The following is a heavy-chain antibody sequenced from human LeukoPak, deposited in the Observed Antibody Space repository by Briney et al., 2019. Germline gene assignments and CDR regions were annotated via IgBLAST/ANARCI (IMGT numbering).Heavy chain of an antibody. J-gene: IGHJ4*02. CDR1: GVAFDSHG. D-gene: IGHD3-22*01. CDR3: ARARNNYDRSGFSALDY. CDR2: IWYDGSNK. Sequence: GGSLRLSCEASGVAFDSHGMHWVRQAPGKGLEWVAVIWYDGSNKDYADSVKGRFTISRDNSKNTLYLQMNSLRAEDTAVYYCARARNNYDRSGFSALDYWGQGTLVTVSS. V-gene: IGHV3-33*01.